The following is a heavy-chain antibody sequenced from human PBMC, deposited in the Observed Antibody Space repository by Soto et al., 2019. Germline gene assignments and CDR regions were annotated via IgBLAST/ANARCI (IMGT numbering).Heavy chain of an antibody. CDR1: GFTFTRFS. CDR3: ARESEDLTSNFDY. J-gene: IGHJ4*02. CDR2: ISSTTNYI. V-gene: IGHV3-21*06. Sequence: GGSLRLSCAASGFTFTRFSMNWVRQAPGKGLEWVSSISSTTNYIYYGDSMKGRFTISRDNAKNSLYPEMNSLRAEDTAVYYCARESEDLTSNFDYWGQGTLVTVSS.